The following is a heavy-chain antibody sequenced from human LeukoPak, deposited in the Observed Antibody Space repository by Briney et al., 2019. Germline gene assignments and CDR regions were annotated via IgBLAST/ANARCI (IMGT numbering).Heavy chain of an antibody. V-gene: IGHV3-30*18. CDR1: GFTFSSYG. CDR3: AKDSAYYDSSGYDY. CDR2: ISYDGSNK. Sequence: PGRSLRLSCAASGFTFSSYGMHWVRQAPGKGLEWVAVISYDGSNKYYADSVKGRFTISRDNSENTLYLQMNSLRAEDTAVYYCAKDSAYYDSSGYDYWGQGTLVTVSS. D-gene: IGHD3-22*01. J-gene: IGHJ4*02.